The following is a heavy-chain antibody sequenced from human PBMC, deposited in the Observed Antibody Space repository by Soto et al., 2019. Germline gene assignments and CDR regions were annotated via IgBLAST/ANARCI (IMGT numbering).Heavy chain of an antibody. CDR1: SASIIGHY. D-gene: IGHD3-16*01. V-gene: IGHV4-59*11. CDR3: ARVFGPNRLDY. J-gene: IGHJ4*02. CDR2: IYSSGSS. Sequence: SETLSLTCTVSSASIIGHYWGWVRQPPGKALEWIGYIYSSGSSIYNPSLRSRITMSVDTSKNQFSLKLTSVTTSDAAIYYCARVFGPNRLDYWGQGTLVTVSS.